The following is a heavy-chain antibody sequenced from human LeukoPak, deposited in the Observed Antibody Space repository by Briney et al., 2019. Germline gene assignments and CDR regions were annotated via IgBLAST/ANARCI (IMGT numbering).Heavy chain of an antibody. D-gene: IGHD3-22*01. J-gene: IGHJ6*03. CDR3: ARIYYYDSSGYYYYYYYMDV. V-gene: IGHV4-39*07. CDR2: IYYSGST. Sequence: SETLSLTCTVSGGSISSSSYYWGWIRQPPGKGLEWIGSIYYSGSTYCNPSLKSRVTISVDTSKNQFSLKLSSVTAADTAVYYCARIYYYDSSGYYYYYYYMDVWGKGTTVTVSS. CDR1: GGSISSSSYY.